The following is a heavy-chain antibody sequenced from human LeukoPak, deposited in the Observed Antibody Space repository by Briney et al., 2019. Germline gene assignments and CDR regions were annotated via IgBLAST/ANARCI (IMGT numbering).Heavy chain of an antibody. Sequence: GGSLRLSCAASGFTFSSYGMHWVRQVPGKGLEWVAFIRYDGSNKYYADSVKGRFTISRDNSKNTLYLQMNSLRAEDTAVYYCAKGPINYYDSSGYYAPLKYWGQGTLVTVSS. CDR1: GFTFSSYG. D-gene: IGHD3-22*01. CDR3: AKGPINYYDSSGYYAPLKY. CDR2: IRYDGSNK. J-gene: IGHJ4*02. V-gene: IGHV3-30*02.